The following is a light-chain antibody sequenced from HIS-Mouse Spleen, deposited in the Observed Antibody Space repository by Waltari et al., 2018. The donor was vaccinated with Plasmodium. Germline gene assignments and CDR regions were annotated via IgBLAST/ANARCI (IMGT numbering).Light chain of an antibody. J-gene: IGLJ2*01. CDR3: CSYAGSYTWV. Sequence: QSALTQPRSVSVSPGQSVTISCPGTTSDVGCYNYVSWYQQHPGKAPKLMIYDVSKRPSGVPDRFSGSKSGNTASLTISGLQAEDEADYYCCSYAGSYTWVFGGGTKLTVL. V-gene: IGLV2-11*01. CDR2: DVS. CDR1: TSDVGCYNY.